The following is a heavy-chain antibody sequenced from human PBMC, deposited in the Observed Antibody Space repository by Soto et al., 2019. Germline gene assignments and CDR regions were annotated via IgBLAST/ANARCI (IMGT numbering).Heavy chain of an antibody. J-gene: IGHJ4*02. D-gene: IGHD6-13*01. CDR2: IIPIFGTA. Sequence: QVQLVQSGAEVKKPGSSVKVSCKASGGTFSSYAIRWVRQAPGQGLEWMGGIIPIFGTANYAQKFQGRVTITADKSTSTAYMELSSLRSEDTAVYYCARARAPYSSSWYAYFDYWGQGTLFTVSS. V-gene: IGHV1-69*06. CDR1: GGTFSSYA. CDR3: ARARAPYSSSWYAYFDY.